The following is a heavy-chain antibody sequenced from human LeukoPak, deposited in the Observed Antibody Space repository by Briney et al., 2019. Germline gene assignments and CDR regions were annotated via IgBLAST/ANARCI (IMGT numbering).Heavy chain of an antibody. CDR2: IYYSGST. Sequence: PSETLSLTCTVSGGSISSSSYYWGWIRQPPGKGLEWIGSIYYSGSTYYNPSLKSRVTISVDTSKNQFSLKLSSVTAADTAVYYCARHPGYGSSTSCYQAYYYDSSGYYYFEYWGQGTLVTVSS. V-gene: IGHV4-39*01. CDR1: GGSISSSSYY. CDR3: ARHPGYGSSTSCYQAYYYDSSGYYYFEY. J-gene: IGHJ4*02. D-gene: IGHD3-22*01.